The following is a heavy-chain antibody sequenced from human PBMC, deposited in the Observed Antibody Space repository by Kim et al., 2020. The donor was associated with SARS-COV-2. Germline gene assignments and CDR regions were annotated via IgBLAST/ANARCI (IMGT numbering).Heavy chain of an antibody. CDR3: ARDLIIPNTALPHYVMDV. Sequence: GGSRRRSGGAGGGRGRSYAMYWVRQAPGKGLEWVAVISYDGSSKYFADSVKGRFTISRDNSKNTVFLQMNSLRGEDTAVYYCARDLIIPNTALPHYVMDVWGQGTSVTVSS. CDR1: GGRGRSYA. D-gene: IGHD2-2*02. V-gene: IGHV3-30*01. J-gene: IGHJ6*02. CDR2: ISYDGSSK.